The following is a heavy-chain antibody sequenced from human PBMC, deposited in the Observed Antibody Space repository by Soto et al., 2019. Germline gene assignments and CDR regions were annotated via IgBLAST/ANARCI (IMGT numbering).Heavy chain of an antibody. CDR3: ARSQGSSTSLEIYYYYYYGMDV. J-gene: IGHJ6*02. Sequence: QVQLVQSGAEVKKPGSSVKVSCKASGGTFSSYAISWVRQAPGQGLEGMGGIIPIPGTANYAKKFQGRVTITADESTSTAYMELSSLRSEDTAVYYCARSQGSSTSLEIYYYYYYGMDVWGQGTTVTVSS. CDR1: GGTFSSYA. CDR2: IIPIPGTA. D-gene: IGHD2-2*01. V-gene: IGHV1-69*01.